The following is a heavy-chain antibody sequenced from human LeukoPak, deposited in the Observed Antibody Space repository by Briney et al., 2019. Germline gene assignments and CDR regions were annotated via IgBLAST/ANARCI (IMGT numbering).Heavy chain of an antibody. CDR2: IRSKAYGGTT. V-gene: IGHV3-49*03. CDR1: GFTFGDYA. J-gene: IGHJ4*02. CDR3: TRKCYDSSGYYSLFDY. D-gene: IGHD3-22*01. Sequence: GGSLRLSCTASGFTFGDYAMSWFRQAPGKGLEWVGFIRSKAYGGTTEYAASVKGRFTISRDDSKSIAYLQMNSLKTEDTAVYYCTRKCYDSSGYYSLFDYWGQGTLVTVSS.